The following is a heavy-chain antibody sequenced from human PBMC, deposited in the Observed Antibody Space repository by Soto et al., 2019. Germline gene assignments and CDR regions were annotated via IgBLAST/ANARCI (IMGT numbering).Heavy chain of an antibody. V-gene: IGHV3-23*01. D-gene: IGHD3-22*01. CDR3: SRAVYDSIRASGKGLTY. Sequence: PGGSLRLSCAASGFTFSTYAMTWVRQAPGKGLEWVSTISGSGDSTYYADSVKGRFTISRDNSKNTLYLQMNSLRAEDTAVYYCSRAVYDSIRASGKGLTYWGQGTLVTVSS. CDR2: ISGSGDST. J-gene: IGHJ4*02. CDR1: GFTFSTYA.